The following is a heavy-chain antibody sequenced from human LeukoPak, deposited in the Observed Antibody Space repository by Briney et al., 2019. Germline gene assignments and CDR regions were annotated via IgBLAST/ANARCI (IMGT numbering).Heavy chain of an antibody. V-gene: IGHV4-34*01. J-gene: IGHJ4*02. CDR2: INHSGST. D-gene: IGHD6-19*01. CDR1: GGSFSGYY. CDR3: ARGAVAGKKDY. Sequence: SETLSLTCAVYGGSFSGYYWSWIRQPPGKGLEWIGEINHSGSTSYNPSLKSRVTISVDTSKNQFSLKLSSVTAADTAVYYCARGAVAGKKDYWGQGTLVTVSS.